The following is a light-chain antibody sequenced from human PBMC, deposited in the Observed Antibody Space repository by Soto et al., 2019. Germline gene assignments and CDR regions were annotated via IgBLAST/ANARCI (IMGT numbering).Light chain of an antibody. J-gene: IGLJ3*02. Sequence: QSVLTQSPSASASLGASVMLTCTLSSGHSDYAIAWHQQQPEKGPRYLMKVNSDGSHSKGDGIPDRFSGSSSGAERYLTISSLQSDDEADYYCQTWGTGIVLFGGGTKVTVL. V-gene: IGLV4-69*01. CDR1: SGHSDYA. CDR3: QTWGTGIVL. CDR2: VNSDGSH.